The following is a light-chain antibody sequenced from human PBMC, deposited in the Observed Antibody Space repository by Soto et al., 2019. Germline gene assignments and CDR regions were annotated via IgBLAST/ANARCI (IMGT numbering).Light chain of an antibody. CDR3: QQSYSTPIT. J-gene: IGKJ5*01. CDR2: EAS. Sequence: DIQLTQSPSLLSASIGDRVTITCRASHDISTFLAWYQQRPGKAPKLLIYEASTLQSGVPSRFSGSGAGTEFTRTISSLQSEDFATYYCQQSYSTPITFGQGTRLEIK. V-gene: IGKV1-9*01. CDR1: HDISTF.